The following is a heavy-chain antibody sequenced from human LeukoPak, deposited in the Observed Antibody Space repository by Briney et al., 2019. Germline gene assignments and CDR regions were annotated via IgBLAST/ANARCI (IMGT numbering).Heavy chain of an antibody. CDR3: ASSQGPLDY. CDR1: GFTFSSYE. V-gene: IGHV3-48*03. J-gene: IGHJ4*02. CDR2: ISSSGSTI. Sequence: PGGSLRLSCAASGFTFSSYEMNWVRQAPGKGLEWVSYISSSGSTIYYADSVKGRFTISRGNAKNSLYLQMNSLRAEDTAVYYCASSQGPLDYWGQGTLVTVSS.